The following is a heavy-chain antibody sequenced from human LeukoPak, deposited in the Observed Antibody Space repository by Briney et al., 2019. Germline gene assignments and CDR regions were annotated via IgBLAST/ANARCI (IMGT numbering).Heavy chain of an antibody. CDR1: GYTFTGYY. D-gene: IGHD2-2*01. CDR2: INPNSGGT. Sequence: ASVKVSCKASGYTFTGYYMLWERQAPGQGLESMGWINPNSGGTNYAQKFQGWVTMTRDTSISTAYMELSRLRSDDTAVYYCARGTRYCSSTSCYYSWFDPWGQGTLVTVSS. J-gene: IGHJ5*02. CDR3: ARGTRYCSSTSCYYSWFDP. V-gene: IGHV1-2*04.